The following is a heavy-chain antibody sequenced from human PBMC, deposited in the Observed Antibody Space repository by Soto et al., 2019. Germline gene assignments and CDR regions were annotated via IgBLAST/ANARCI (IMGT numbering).Heavy chain of an antibody. J-gene: IGHJ4*02. Sequence: LGGFLRLSCAASGFTFRTYGRSWVRQAPGKGLEWVSSISGSGSSAYYADSVKGRFTISRDNSKDTLYLQMNSLRAEDTALYYCAKTIFSGFGVVPPFESWGQGALVTV. CDR1: GFTFRTYG. D-gene: IGHD2-21*01. CDR2: ISGSGSSA. CDR3: AKTIFSGFGVVPPFES. V-gene: IGHV3-23*01.